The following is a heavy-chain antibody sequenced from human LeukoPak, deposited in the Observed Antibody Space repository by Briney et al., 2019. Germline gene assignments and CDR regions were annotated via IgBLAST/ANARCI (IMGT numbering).Heavy chain of an antibody. CDR2: ISSSSSYI. CDR3: ARDLRPYYYDSSGYFHY. D-gene: IGHD3-22*01. V-gene: IGHV3-21*01. Sequence: PGGSLRLSCAASGFTFSSYSMNWVRQAPGKGLEWVSSISSSSSYIYYADSVKGRFTISRDNAKNSLYLQMNSLRAEDTAVYYCARDLRPYYYDSSGYFHYWGQGTLVTVSS. J-gene: IGHJ4*02. CDR1: GFTFSSYS.